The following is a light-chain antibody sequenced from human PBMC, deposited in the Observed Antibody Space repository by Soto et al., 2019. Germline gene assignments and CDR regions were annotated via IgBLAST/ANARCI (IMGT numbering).Light chain of an antibody. CDR1: GSIIGSNH. V-gene: IGLV1-47*02. CDR2: NDY. J-gene: IGLJ2*01. Sequence: QSVLTQPPSASGTPGQRVTISCSGSGSIIGSNHVYWYQQLPGTAPKLLIYNDYQRPSGVPDRFSGSKSGTSASLAISGLRSEDEADYYCVAWHDSLSVVFGGGTKLTVL. CDR3: VAWHDSLSVV.